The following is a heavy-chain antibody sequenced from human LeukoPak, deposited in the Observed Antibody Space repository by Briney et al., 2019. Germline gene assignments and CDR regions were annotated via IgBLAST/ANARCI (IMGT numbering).Heavy chain of an antibody. V-gene: IGHV4-59*01. D-gene: IGHD6-19*01. Sequence: SETLSLTCTVSGGSLSSYYWSWIRKPPGKGLEWIGYIYYSGSTNYNPSLKSRVTISVDTSKNQFSLNLSSVTAADTAVYYCARGSGWHSYWGQGTLVTVSS. CDR3: ARGSGWHSY. CDR2: IYYSGST. J-gene: IGHJ4*02. CDR1: GGSLSSYY.